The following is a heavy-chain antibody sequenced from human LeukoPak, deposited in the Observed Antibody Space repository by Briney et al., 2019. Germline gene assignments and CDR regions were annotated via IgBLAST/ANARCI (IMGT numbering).Heavy chain of an antibody. CDR2: IYYNGST. CDR1: GGSISSYY. D-gene: IGHD3-10*01. CDR3: ARVGAMYYYGSEPHWFDP. J-gene: IGHJ5*02. V-gene: IGHV4-59*01. Sequence: SETLSLTCTVSGGSISSYYWSWIRQPPGKGLEWIGYIYYNGSTNYNPSLKSRVTISVDTSKNQFSLKLSSVTAADTAVYYCARVGAMYYYGSEPHWFDPWGQGTLVTVSS.